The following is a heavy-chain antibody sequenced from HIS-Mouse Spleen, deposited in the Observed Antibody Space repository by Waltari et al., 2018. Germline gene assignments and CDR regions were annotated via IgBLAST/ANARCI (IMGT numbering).Heavy chain of an antibody. Sequence: QLQLQESGPGLVKPSETLSLTCTVSGGSISSSSYYWGWIRQPPGKGLDWIGSIYYSGGTYYNPSLRSRVTISVDTSKNQFSLKLSSVTAADTAVYYCAREIPYSSSWYDWYFDLWGRGTLVTFSS. CDR2: IYYSGGT. D-gene: IGHD6-13*01. V-gene: IGHV4-39*07. J-gene: IGHJ2*01. CDR3: AREIPYSSSWYDWYFDL. CDR1: GGSISSSSYY.